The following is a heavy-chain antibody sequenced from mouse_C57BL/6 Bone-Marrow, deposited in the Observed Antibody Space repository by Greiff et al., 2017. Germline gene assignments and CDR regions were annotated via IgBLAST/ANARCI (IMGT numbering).Heavy chain of an antibody. V-gene: IGHV5-12*01. D-gene: IGHD1-1*01. J-gene: IGHJ1*03. Sequence: EVHLVESGGGLVQPGGSLKLSCAASGFTFSDYYMYWVRQTPEKRLEWVAYISNGGGSTYYPDTVKGRFPISRDNAKNALYLQMSRLKSEDTAMDYCAREGIYYGSSYRYFDVWGTGTTVTVSS. CDR3: AREGIYYGSSYRYFDV. CDR1: GFTFSDYY. CDR2: ISNGGGST.